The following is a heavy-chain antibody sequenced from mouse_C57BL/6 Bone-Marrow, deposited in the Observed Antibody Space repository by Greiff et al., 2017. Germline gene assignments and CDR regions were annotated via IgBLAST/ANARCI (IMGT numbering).Heavy chain of an antibody. J-gene: IGHJ2*01. CDR3: AITPTGNWYFDY. V-gene: IGHV1-74*01. CDR1: GFTFTSYW. D-gene: IGHD2-1*01. Sequence: QVQLQQPGADLVKPGASVKVSCKASGFTFTSYWMHWVQPRPGQGLEWIGRLHPSGSDTYYNQKLKGKGTLTVDKSSSTDYMQLSSLTSEDSAVYYCAITPTGNWYFDYWGQGTTLTVSS. CDR2: LHPSGSDT.